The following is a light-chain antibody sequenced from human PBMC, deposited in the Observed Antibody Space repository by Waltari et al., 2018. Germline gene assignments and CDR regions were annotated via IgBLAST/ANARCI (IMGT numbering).Light chain of an antibody. J-gene: IGKJ4*01. CDR3: QQYNNWPPLT. CDR2: AAS. V-gene: IGKV3-15*01. CDR1: QNVDSS. Sequence: ETVMTQSPATLSVSPGETATLSCRASQNVDSSLAWYQQRPGQPPRLRLSAASTRASGFPARFSGSGSGTEFTLTISSLQSEDSAVYYCQQYNNWPPLTFGGGTKVELK.